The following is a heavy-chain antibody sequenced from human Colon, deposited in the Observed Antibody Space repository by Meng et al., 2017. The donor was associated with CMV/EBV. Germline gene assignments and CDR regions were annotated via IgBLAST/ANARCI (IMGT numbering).Heavy chain of an antibody. V-gene: IGHV2-5*02. CDR2: IYWDDDN. D-gene: IGHD6-19*01. J-gene: IGHJ4*02. Sequence: QITLKESGPTLVKPTQTLTLTCTFSGFSLRTPEVGVHWIRQPPGKALERLALIYWDDDNQFRPSLKNRITITKDTSKNQVVLTMTNMDPVDTATYYCAHGRGWLTDYWGQGTLVTVSS. CDR1: GFSLRTPEVG. CDR3: AHGRGWLTDY.